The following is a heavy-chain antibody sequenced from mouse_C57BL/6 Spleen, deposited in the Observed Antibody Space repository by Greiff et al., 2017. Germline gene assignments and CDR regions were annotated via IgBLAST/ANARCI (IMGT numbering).Heavy chain of an antibody. J-gene: IGHJ3*01. CDR2: ISDGGSYT. CDR1: GFTFSSYA. V-gene: IGHV5-4*01. Sequence: EVQLMESGGGLVKPGGSLKLSCAASGFTFSSYAMSWVRQTPEKRLEWVATISDGGSYTYYPDNVKGRFTISRDNAKNNLYLQMSHLKSEDTAMYYCARVGGKSDYGGFAYWGQGTLVTVSA. CDR3: ARVGGKSDYGGFAY. D-gene: IGHD2-4*01.